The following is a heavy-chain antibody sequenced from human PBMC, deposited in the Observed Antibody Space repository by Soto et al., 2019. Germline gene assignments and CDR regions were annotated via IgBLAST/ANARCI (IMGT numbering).Heavy chain of an antibody. CDR3: AHPRGYGVFDAVDI. J-gene: IGHJ3*02. CDR2: ISSSGDSA. Sequence: PGGSLRLSCVASGFVFSTYAMNWVRQAPGKGLEWVSAISSSGDSAYYAESVRGRFTISRDNSISTLYLQMRSLRPEDTAVYYCAHPRGYGVFDAVDIWGQGTMVTVSS. D-gene: IGHD4-17*01. CDR1: GFVFSTYA. V-gene: IGHV3-23*01.